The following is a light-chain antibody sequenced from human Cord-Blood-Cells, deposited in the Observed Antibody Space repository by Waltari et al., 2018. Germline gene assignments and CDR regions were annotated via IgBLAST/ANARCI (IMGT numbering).Light chain of an antibody. CDR2: GNS. V-gene: IGLV1-40*01. CDR1: SSNIRAGYD. J-gene: IGLJ3*02. CDR3: QSYDSSLSGWV. Sequence: QSVLTQPPSVYGAPGQRATLPFTGSSSNIRAGYDVLCYQQLPGTAPKLLIYGNSNRPSGVPDRFSGSKSGTSASLAITGLHAEDEADYYCQSYDSSLSGWVFGGGTKLTVL.